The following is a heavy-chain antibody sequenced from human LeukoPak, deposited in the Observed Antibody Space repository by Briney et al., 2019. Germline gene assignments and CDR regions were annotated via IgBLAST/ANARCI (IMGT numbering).Heavy chain of an antibody. CDR2: IYYSGST. Sequence: KPSETLSLTCTVSGSSISSYYWSWIRQPPGKGLEWIGYIYYSGSTNYNPSLKSRVTISVDTSKNQFSLKLSSVTAADTAVYYCARSLGVVVAANFDYWGQGTLVTVSS. D-gene: IGHD2-15*01. CDR1: GSSISSYY. CDR3: ARSLGVVVAANFDY. V-gene: IGHV4-59*08. J-gene: IGHJ4*02.